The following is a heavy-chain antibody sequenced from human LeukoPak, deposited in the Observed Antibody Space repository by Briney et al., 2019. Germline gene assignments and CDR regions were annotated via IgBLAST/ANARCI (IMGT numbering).Heavy chain of an antibody. Sequence: GESLMIFCKGSGYTFTYWIAWVRQMPGKGLEWMGIIYPGDSDTRYSPSFQGQVTISVDKSISTAYLQWSSLKASDTAMYYCARQDGGGLYYFDYWGQGTMATVSS. J-gene: IGHJ4*02. CDR1: GYTFTYW. CDR3: ARQDGGGLYYFDY. CDR2: IYPGDSDT. V-gene: IGHV5-51*01. D-gene: IGHD4-23*01.